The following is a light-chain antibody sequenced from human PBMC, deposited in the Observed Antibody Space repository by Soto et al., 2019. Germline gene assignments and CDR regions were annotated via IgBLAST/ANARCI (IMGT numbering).Light chain of an antibody. CDR2: DAS. V-gene: IGKV3-11*01. CDR3: QQSSTWPRT. Sequence: ESVKTQSPPNLSLTPGDRHTLSCSARKSVSSYLARYKQKPGQAPRLLIYDASNRATGIPARFSGSGSGTDFTLTISSLEPEDFAVYYCQQSSTWPRTFGQGTRVDIK. J-gene: IGKJ1*01. CDR1: KSVSSY.